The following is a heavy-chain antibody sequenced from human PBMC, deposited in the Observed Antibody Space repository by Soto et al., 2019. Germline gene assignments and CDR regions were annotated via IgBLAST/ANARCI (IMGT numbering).Heavy chain of an antibody. CDR3: ARGVASSD. J-gene: IGHJ4*02. Sequence: QVQLVQSEAEVKKPGSPVKVSCKSSGLTFRSDSISWVRQAPGQGLEWMGGIIPISRTPTYAQKFQGRVTISADESTRTAYMEVTSLTFEDTAVYYCARGVASSDWGQGTLVTVSS. CDR2: IIPISRTP. V-gene: IGHV1-69*01. D-gene: IGHD5-12*01. CDR1: GLTFRSDS.